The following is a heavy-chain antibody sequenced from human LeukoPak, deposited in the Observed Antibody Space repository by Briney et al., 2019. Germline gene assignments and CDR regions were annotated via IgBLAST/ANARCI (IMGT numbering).Heavy chain of an antibody. J-gene: IGHJ6*03. V-gene: IGHV3-73*01. CDR3: QAYYYYYMDV. CDR1: GITFDGSP. Sequence: SGGSLKLSCAASGITFDGSPIHWVRQASGKGLEWVGRIRSKANDYAKGYGASVKGRFIISRDDSKNMSYLEMNSLTTEDTAVYFCQAYYYYYMDVWGKGTTVTVSS. CDR2: IRSKANDYAK.